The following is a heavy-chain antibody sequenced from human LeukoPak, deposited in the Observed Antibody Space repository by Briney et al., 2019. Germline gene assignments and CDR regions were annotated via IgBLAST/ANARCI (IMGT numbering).Heavy chain of an antibody. Sequence: PSETLSLTCTVSGGSISSGSYYWSWIRQPAGKGLEWIGRIYIRGSTSYNPALKSRVTISVDTSKNQFSLKLSSVTAADTAVYYCARSARRSSSDYWGQGTLVTVSS. CDR3: ARSARRSSSDY. D-gene: IGHD6-13*01. J-gene: IGHJ4*02. V-gene: IGHV4-61*02. CDR1: GGSISSGSYY. CDR2: IYIRGST.